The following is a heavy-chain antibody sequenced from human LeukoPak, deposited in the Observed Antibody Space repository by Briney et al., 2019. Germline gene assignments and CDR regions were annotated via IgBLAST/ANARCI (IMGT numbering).Heavy chain of an antibody. CDR1: GFTFRNYN. D-gene: IGHD3-10*01. V-gene: IGHV3-21*04. CDR2: ISSSTSHI. CDR3: ARVRGYSGSGTFWYFDL. Sequence: GGSLRLSCVASGFTFRNYNMIWVRQAPGKGLEWVSSISSSTSHIYYADSLKGRFTISRDNAKNSLSLQMNSLRVEDMAIYYCARVRGYSGSGTFWYFDLWGRGTLVTVSS. J-gene: IGHJ2*01.